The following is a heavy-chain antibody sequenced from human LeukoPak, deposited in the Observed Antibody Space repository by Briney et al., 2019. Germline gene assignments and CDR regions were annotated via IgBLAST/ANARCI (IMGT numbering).Heavy chain of an antibody. Sequence: SETLSLTCTVSGGSISSYYWSWIRQPPGKGLEWIGYIYYSGSTYYNPSLKSRVTISVDTSKNQFSLKLSSVTAADTAVYYCARDLLNDCSSTSCYYYYMDVWGRGTTVTVSS. CDR3: ARDLLNDCSSTSCYYYYMDV. CDR2: IYYSGST. J-gene: IGHJ6*03. CDR1: GGSISSYY. D-gene: IGHD2-2*01. V-gene: IGHV4-59*08.